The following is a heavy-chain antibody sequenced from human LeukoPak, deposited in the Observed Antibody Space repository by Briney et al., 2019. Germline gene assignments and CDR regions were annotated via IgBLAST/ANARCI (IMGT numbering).Heavy chain of an antibody. CDR3: ARGETEETGTRPDAFDI. J-gene: IGHJ3*02. CDR2: INPNSGDT. CDR1: GYTFNGYY. Sequence: ASVKVSCKASGYTFNGYYMHWVRQAPGQGLEWMGWINPNSGDTKYEQKFQGRVTMTRDTSISTAYMELTRLRSDDSAVYYCARGETEETGTRPDAFDIWGQGTMVTVSS. D-gene: IGHD6-13*01. V-gene: IGHV1-2*02.